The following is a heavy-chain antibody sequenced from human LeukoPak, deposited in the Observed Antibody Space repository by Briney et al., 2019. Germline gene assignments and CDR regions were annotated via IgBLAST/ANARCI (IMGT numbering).Heavy chain of an antibody. D-gene: IGHD1-26*01. CDR3: ARSGGATDFDY. Sequence: PSETLSLTCTVSGGSISSSSSYWGWIRQPPGKGLEWIGSIYHSGSTHNNPSLKSRVTISVDTSKNQFSLKLSSVSAADTAVYYCARSGGATDFDYWGQGTLVTVSS. V-gene: IGHV4-39*01. CDR1: GGSISSSSSY. CDR2: IYHSGST. J-gene: IGHJ4*02.